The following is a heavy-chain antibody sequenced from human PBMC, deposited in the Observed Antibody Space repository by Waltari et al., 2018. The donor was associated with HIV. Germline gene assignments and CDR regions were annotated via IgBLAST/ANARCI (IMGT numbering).Heavy chain of an antibody. CDR1: GGSIGSSAHY. D-gene: IGHD3-3*01. CDR3: ARFHSRQLQLWGSWSTGCWYFDL. Sequence: QMALPASGPSLVHPAGTPSVTSDVPGGSIGSSAHYWGWTCRPHGKALGGLGSLFYSGTSINRPSLKHRLPLSLVTAKKQLFLKLKSVTAAERATYYCARFHSRQLQLWGSWSTGCWYFDLWGRGALVTVSS. J-gene: IGHJ2*01. CDR2: LFYSGTS. V-gene: IGHV4-39*05.